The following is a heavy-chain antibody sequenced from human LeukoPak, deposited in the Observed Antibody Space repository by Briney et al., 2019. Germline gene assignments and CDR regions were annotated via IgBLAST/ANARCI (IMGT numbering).Heavy chain of an antibody. D-gene: IGHD2-15*01. CDR3: ARATLAHDAFDI. V-gene: IGHV3-30-3*01. CDR1: GFTFSSYA. Sequence: GGSLRLSCAASGFTFSSYAMHWVRQAPGKGLEWVAVISYDGSNKYYADSVKGRFTISRDNSKNTLYLQMNSLRAEDTAVYYCARATLAHDAFDIWGQGTMVTVSS. J-gene: IGHJ3*02. CDR2: ISYDGSNK.